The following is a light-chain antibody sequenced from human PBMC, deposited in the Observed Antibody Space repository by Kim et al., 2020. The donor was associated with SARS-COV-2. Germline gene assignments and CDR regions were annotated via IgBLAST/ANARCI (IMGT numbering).Light chain of an antibody. J-gene: IGLJ2*01. V-gene: IGLV1-47*01. CDR2: RDN. CDR3: ATWDDSLRSVV. Sequence: GQRLTISWSGSTSNLGNSFVYWYQQLPGTAPKFLIYRDNERPSGVPDRFSGSKSGTSASLAISGLRSEDEADYYCATWDDSLRSVVFGGGTQLTVL. CDR1: TSNLGNSF.